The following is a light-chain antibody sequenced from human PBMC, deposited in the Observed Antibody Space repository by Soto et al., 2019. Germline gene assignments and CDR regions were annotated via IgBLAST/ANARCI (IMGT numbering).Light chain of an antibody. Sequence: QSVLTQSSSASASLGSSVKLTCTLSSGHSSYIIAWHQQQPGKAPRYLMKLEGSGGYNKGSGVPDRFSGSSSGADRYLTISNLQSEDEADYYCETWDSNSRLFGGGTKLTVL. V-gene: IGLV4-60*03. CDR3: ETWDSNSRL. J-gene: IGLJ3*02. CDR1: SGHSSYI. CDR2: LEGSGGY.